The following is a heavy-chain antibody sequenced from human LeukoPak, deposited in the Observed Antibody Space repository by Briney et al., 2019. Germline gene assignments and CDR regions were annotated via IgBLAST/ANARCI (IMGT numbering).Heavy chain of an antibody. CDR1: GYTFTGYY. CDR3: ARVNYYGSASPADYYGMDV. Sequence: ASVKVSCKASGYTFTGYYMHWVRQAPGQGLEWMGWINPNSGGTNYAQKFQGWVTMTRDTSISTAYMELSRLRSDDTAVYYCARVNYYGSASPADYYGMDVWGKGTTVTVSS. D-gene: IGHD3-10*01. J-gene: IGHJ6*04. CDR2: INPNSGGT. V-gene: IGHV1-2*04.